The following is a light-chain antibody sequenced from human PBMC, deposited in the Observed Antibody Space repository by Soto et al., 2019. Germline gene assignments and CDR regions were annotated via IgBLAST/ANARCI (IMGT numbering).Light chain of an antibody. CDR2: EAS. V-gene: IGKV1-5*03. Sequence: DTPMTQSPSTLSASVGDRVTITCRASQNIGSWLAWYQQKPGKAPKLLIYEASRLQSGVPSRFSGSGSGTEFTLTISSLQPDDFATYYCQQYNSLTWTFGQGTKVEIK. CDR1: QNIGSW. CDR3: QQYNSLTWT. J-gene: IGKJ1*01.